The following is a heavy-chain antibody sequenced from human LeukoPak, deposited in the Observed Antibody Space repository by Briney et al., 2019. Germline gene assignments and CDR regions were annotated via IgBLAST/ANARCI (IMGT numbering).Heavy chain of an antibody. CDR3: ALRGRYSGYSHYYYGMDV. J-gene: IGHJ6*04. CDR2: INHSGST. Sequence: SETLSLTCAVYGGSFSGYYWSWIRQPPGKGLEWIGEINHSGSTNYNPSLKSRVTISVDTSKNQFSLKLSSVTAADTAVYYCALRGRYSGYSHYYYGMDVWGKGTTVTVSS. CDR1: GGSFSGYY. V-gene: IGHV4-34*01. D-gene: IGHD5-12*01.